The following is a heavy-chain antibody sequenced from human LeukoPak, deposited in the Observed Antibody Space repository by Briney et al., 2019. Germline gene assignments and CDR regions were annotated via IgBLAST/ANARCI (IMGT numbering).Heavy chain of an antibody. CDR1: GYSFTSYW. CDR2: TYPGDSET. V-gene: IGHV5-51*01. D-gene: IGHD1-26*01. J-gene: IGHJ6*04. Sequence: GESLKISCKASGYSFTSYWIGWVRQMPGKGLEWMELTYPGDSETKYGPSFQGQVTISADKFIGAAYLQWSSLRASDTGIYFCARPRSLGQGDHYYHIDLRGAGTTVTVSS. CDR3: ARPRSLGQGDHYYHIDL.